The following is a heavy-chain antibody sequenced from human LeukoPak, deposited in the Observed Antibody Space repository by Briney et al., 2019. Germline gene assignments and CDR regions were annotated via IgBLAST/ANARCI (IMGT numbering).Heavy chain of an antibody. J-gene: IGHJ4*02. CDR1: GFTFSSYA. Sequence: GGSLRLSCAASGFTFSSYAMSWVRQAPGKGLEWVSAISGSGGSTYYADSVKGRFTISRDNSKNTLYLQMNSLRAEDTAVYYCATLVAYVDSRFDYWGQGTLVTVSS. V-gene: IGHV3-23*01. CDR2: ISGSGGST. D-gene: IGHD2-8*02. CDR3: ATLVAYVDSRFDY.